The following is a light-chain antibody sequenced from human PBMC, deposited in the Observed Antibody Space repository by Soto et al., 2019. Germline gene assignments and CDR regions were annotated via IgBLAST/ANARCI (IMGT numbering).Light chain of an antibody. V-gene: IGLV1-51*01. Sequence: QSVLTQPPSVSAAPGQKVTISCSGSSSNIGNNYVSWYQQLPGTAPKLLIYDNNKRPSGIPDRFSGSKSGTSATLGITGLQTGDEADYYCGTWDSSLSAGVVFGTGTKVTV. J-gene: IGLJ1*01. CDR3: GTWDSSLSAGVV. CDR2: DNN. CDR1: SSNIGNNY.